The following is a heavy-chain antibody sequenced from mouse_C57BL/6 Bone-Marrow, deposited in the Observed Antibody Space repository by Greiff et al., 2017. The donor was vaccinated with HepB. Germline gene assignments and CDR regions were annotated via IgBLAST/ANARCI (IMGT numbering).Heavy chain of an antibody. Sequence: QVQLQQPGAELVRPGSSVKLSCKASGYTFTSYRMDWVKQRPGQGLEWIGNIYPSDSETHYNQKFKDKATLTVDKSSSTAYMQLSSLTSEDSAVYYCARDFYAMDYWGQGTSVTVSS. CDR2: IYPSDSET. J-gene: IGHJ4*01. V-gene: IGHV1-61*01. CDR3: ARDFYAMDY. CDR1: GYTFTSYR.